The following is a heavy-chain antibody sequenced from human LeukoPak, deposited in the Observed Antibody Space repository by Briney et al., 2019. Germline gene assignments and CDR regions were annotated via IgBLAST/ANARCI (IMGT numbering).Heavy chain of an antibody. Sequence: GGSLRLSCAASGFTFSTFSNYGMSWVRQAPGKGLEWVSAISDSGGKTYYADSMKGRFTISRDNSKNTLYLQMNSLRAEDTAVYYCAKLTTVTYDYWGQGTLVTVSS. CDR1: GFTFSTFSNYG. J-gene: IGHJ4*02. V-gene: IGHV3-23*01. D-gene: IGHD4-17*01. CDR2: ISDSGGKT. CDR3: AKLTTVTYDY.